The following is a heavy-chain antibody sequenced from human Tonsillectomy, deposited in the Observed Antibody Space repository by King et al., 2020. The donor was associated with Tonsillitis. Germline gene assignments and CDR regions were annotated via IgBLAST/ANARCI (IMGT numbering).Heavy chain of an antibody. CDR1: GYSISSGYY. CDR3: ARDPLLFGELLDAFDI. CDR2: IYHSGST. D-gene: IGHD3-10*01. V-gene: IGHV4-38-2*02. J-gene: IGHJ3*02. Sequence: VQLQESGPGLVKPSETLSLTCTVSGYSISSGYYWGWIRQPPGKGLEWIGSIYHSGSTYYNPSLKSRVTISVDTSKNQFSLKLSSVTAADTAVYYCARDPLLFGELLDAFDICGQGTTVTVSP.